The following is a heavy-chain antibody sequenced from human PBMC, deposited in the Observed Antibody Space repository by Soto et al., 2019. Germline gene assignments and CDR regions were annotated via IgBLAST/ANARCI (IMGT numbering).Heavy chain of an antibody. CDR3: ARTSQGSGYCSSTSCGNWFDP. CDR2: IYYSGST. V-gene: IGHV4-59*01. D-gene: IGHD2-2*03. Sequence: SETLSLTCTVSGGSISSYYWSWIRQPPGKGLEWIGYIYYSGSTNYNPSLESRVTISVETSKNQFSLKLSSVTAADTAVYYCARTSQGSGYCSSTSCGNWFDPWGQGTLVTVSS. CDR1: GGSISSYY. J-gene: IGHJ5*02.